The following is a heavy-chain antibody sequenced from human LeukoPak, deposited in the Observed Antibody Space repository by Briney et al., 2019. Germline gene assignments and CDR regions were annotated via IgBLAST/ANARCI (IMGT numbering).Heavy chain of an antibody. CDR3: AKKGAAGAFDI. V-gene: IGHV3-23*01. Sequence: GGSLRLSCAASGFTFSGYAMNWVRQAPGKGLEWVSFISAGGGRTDYADSVKGRLTISIDNSKDTLYLQMNSLRAEDTARYYCAKKGAAGAFDIWGHGTMVTVSS. J-gene: IGHJ3*02. CDR1: GFTFSGYA. CDR2: ISAGGGRT. D-gene: IGHD6-25*01.